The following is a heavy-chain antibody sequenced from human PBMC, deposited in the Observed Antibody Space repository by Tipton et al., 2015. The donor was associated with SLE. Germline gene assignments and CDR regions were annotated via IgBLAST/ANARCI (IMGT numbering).Heavy chain of an antibody. CDR2: TSGSGAGT. CDR3: VLRPDNEGGGRGY. CDR1: GFTFCGHG. V-gene: IGHV3-23*01. D-gene: IGHD1-26*01. Sequence: SLRLSCATSGFTFCGHGMGWVRQAPGKGLEWVSVTSGSGAGTHYINSASGRFTISRDISRDILYLQMNSLRGEDTALYYCVLRPDNEGGGRGYWGQGILVTVSS. J-gene: IGHJ4*02.